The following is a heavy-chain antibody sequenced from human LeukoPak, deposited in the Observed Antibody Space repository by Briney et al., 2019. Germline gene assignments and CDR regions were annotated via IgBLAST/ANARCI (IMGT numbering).Heavy chain of an antibody. CDR1: GFTFSDYY. J-gene: IGHJ5*02. V-gene: IGHV3-11*04. CDR3: ARSGSGSWYAPVSNWFDP. D-gene: IGHD6-13*01. CDR2: ISSSGSTI. Sequence: GGSLRLSCAASGFTFSDYYMSWIRQAPGKGLEWVSYISSSGSTIYYADSVKGRFTISRDNAKNSLYLQMNSLRAEDTAVYYCARSGSGSWYAPVSNWFDPWGQGTLVTVSS.